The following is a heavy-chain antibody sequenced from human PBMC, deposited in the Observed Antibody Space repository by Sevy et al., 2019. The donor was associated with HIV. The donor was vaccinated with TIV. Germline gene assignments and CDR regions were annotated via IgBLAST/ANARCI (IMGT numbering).Heavy chain of an antibody. Sequence: GGSLRLSCAASGFTFSSYAMHWVRQAPGKGLEWVAVISYDGSNKYYADSVKGRFTISRDNSKNTLYLQMNSLRAEDTAVYYCARDQSVREQWPVHDAFDIWGQGTMVTVSS. CDR2: ISYDGSNK. CDR1: GFTFSSYA. V-gene: IGHV3-30-3*01. CDR3: ARDQSVREQWPVHDAFDI. J-gene: IGHJ3*02. D-gene: IGHD6-19*01.